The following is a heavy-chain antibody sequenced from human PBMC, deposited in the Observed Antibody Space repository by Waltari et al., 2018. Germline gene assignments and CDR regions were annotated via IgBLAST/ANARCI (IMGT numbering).Heavy chain of an antibody. V-gene: IGHV4-61*02. Sequence: QVQLQESGPGLVKPSQTLSLTCTVSGGSISSGSYYWSWIRQPAGKGLEWIGRIYTSGSTNYNPSLKSRVTISVDTSKNQFSLKLSSVTAADTAVYYCARDQRRYYVDWGQGTLVTVSS. CDR3: ARDQRRYYVD. CDR1: GGSISSGSYY. J-gene: IGHJ4*02. CDR2: IYTSGST.